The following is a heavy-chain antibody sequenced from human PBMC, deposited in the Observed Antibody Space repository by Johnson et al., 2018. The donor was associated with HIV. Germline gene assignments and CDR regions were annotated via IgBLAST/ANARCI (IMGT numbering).Heavy chain of an antibody. CDR2: IYSGGST. J-gene: IGHJ3*02. Sequence: VQLVESGGGLIQPGGSLRLSCAASGFTVSSTYMSWVRQAPGKGLEWVSAIYSGGSTYYADSVKGRFTISRDNSKNTLDLQMNSLRAEDTAVYYCARESDISLGVAGAFDIWGQGTMVTVSA. CDR1: GFTVSSTY. D-gene: IGHD3-9*01. CDR3: ARESDISLGVAGAFDI. V-gene: IGHV3-53*01.